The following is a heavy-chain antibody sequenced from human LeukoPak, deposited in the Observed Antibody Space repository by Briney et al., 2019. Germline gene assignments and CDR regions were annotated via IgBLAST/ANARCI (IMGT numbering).Heavy chain of an antibody. CDR2: INDDGSEQ. J-gene: IGHJ4*02. CDR3: ARDIGYKAFDY. Sequence: PGGSLRLSCSASGFTFREYWMTWVRQAPGKGLEWVAHINDDGSEQNYVGSVKGRFTISRNNGKNSVYMQMNSLRAEDTAVYYCARDIGYKAFDYWGQGTLVSVSS. V-gene: IGHV3-7*05. D-gene: IGHD5-24*01. CDR1: GFTFREYW.